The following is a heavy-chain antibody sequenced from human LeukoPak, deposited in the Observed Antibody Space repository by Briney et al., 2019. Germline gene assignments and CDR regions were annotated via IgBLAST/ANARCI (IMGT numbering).Heavy chain of an antibody. CDR2: IYHSGST. CDR1: GYSISSGYY. J-gene: IGHJ4*02. CDR3: ARERFLGTYYYDSSALYYFDY. Sequence: PSETLSLTCTVSGYSISSGYYWGWIRQPPGKGLEWIGSIYHSGSTYYNPSLKSRVTISVDTSKNQFSLKLSSVTAADTAVYYCARERFLGTYYYDSSALYYFDYWGQGTLVTVSS. D-gene: IGHD3-22*01. V-gene: IGHV4-38-2*02.